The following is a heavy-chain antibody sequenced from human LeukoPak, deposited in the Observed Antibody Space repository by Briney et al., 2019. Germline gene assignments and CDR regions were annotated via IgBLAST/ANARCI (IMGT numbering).Heavy chain of an antibody. J-gene: IGHJ4*02. D-gene: IGHD3-16*01. Sequence: SGGSLRLSCAVSGLNSNSAWMYWVRQAPGKGLEWVGHIKSVTDGGTTDYAAPVKGRFIVSRDDARDTVYLQMNRLRSEDTALYYCNTDLLIADADTRGIDYWGQGTLVTVSS. V-gene: IGHV3-15*01. CDR1: GLNSNSAW. CDR3: NTDLLIADADTRGIDY. CDR2: IKSVTDGGTT.